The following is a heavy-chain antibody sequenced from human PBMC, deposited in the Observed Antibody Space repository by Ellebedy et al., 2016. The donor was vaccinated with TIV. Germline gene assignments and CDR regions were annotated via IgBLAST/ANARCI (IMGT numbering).Heavy chain of an antibody. Sequence: GGSLRLSXAASGFTFSSYWMHWVRQAPGKGLVWVSRINSDGSSTSYADSVKGRFTISRDNAKNTLYLQMNSLRAEDTAVYYCAREEWCSGGSCYWGLLNWGQGTLVTVSS. V-gene: IGHV3-74*01. CDR3: AREEWCSGGSCYWGLLN. J-gene: IGHJ4*02. CDR2: INSDGSST. CDR1: GFTFSSYW. D-gene: IGHD2-15*01.